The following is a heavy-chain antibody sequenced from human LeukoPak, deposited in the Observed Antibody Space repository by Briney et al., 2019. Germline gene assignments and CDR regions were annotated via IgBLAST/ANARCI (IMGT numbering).Heavy chain of an antibody. D-gene: IGHD1-26*01. CDR3: ARLLSANWFDP. J-gene: IGHJ5*02. V-gene: IGHV4-59*01. CDR1: GGSISSYY. Sequence: SETLSLTCTVSGGSISSYYWSWIRQPPGKGLERIGYIYYSGSTNYNPSLKSRVTISVDTSKNQFSLKLSSVTAADTAVYYCARLLSANWFDPWGQGTLVTVSS. CDR2: IYYSGST.